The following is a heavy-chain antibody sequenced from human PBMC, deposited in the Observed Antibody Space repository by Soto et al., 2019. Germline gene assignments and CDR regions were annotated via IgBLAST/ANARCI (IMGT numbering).Heavy chain of an antibody. J-gene: IGHJ1*01. V-gene: IGHV3-23*01. CDR3: AKPMRGYYDFWNFQH. Sequence: PGGSLRLSCAASGFTFSSYAMSWVRQAPGKGLEWVSAISGSVGSTYYADSVKGRFTISRDNSKNTLYLQMNSLRAEDTAVYYCAKPMRGYYDFWNFQHWGEGTLVNV. D-gene: IGHD3-3*01. CDR1: GFTFSSYA. CDR2: ISGSVGST.